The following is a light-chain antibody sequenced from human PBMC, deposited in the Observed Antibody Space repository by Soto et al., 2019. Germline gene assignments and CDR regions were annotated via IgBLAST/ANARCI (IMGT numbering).Light chain of an antibody. Sequence: EIVMTQSPATLSVSPGERATLSCRASQSVTSHLAWYQQKPGQAPRLLIYGASTRATGIPARFSGSGSGTEFTLTISSLLHAEVAIYYCSQTCGNRLVTFGQGTRLDIK. CDR3: SQTCGNRLVT. V-gene: IGKV3-15*01. CDR2: GAS. J-gene: IGKJ5*01. CDR1: QSVTSH.